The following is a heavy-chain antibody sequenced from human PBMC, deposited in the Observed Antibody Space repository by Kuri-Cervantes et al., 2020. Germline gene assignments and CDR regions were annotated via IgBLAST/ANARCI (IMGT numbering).Heavy chain of an antibody. CDR2: ISYDGSNK. CDR3: ARGWTIGDHFC. D-gene: IGHD2/OR15-2a*01. Sequence: GESLKISCAASGFTFSSYAMHWVRQAPGKGLEWVAVISYDGSNKYYADSVKGRFTISRDNSKNTLYLQMNRLRAEDTAVYYCARGWTIGDHFCWGQGTLVTVSS. J-gene: IGHJ4*02. CDR1: GFTFSSYA. V-gene: IGHV3-30-3*01.